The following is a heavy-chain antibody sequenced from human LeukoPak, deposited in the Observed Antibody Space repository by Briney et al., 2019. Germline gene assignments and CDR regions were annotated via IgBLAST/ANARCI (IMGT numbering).Heavy chain of an antibody. CDR1: GFTFSSYG. J-gene: IGHJ5*02. Sequence: PGGSLRLSCAASGFTFSSYGMHWVRQAPGKGLEWVAVIWYDGSNKYYADSVKGRFTVSRDNPKNTLYLQMNSLRAEDTAVYYCAKDPARVTPPYNWFDPWGQGTLVTVSS. V-gene: IGHV3-30*02. D-gene: IGHD2-21*02. CDR3: AKDPARVTPPYNWFDP. CDR2: IWYDGSNK.